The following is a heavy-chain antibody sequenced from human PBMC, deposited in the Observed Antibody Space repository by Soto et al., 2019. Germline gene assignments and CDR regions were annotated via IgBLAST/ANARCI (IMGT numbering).Heavy chain of an antibody. J-gene: IGHJ4*02. V-gene: IGHV5-51*01. Sequence: GESLKISCDGSGYSFTNYCVGWVLRMPGKGLDWMWTIYPGDSETTYSPSFQGQVTISADKSIRTAHLQWTSLKASDTAMYYCARLDSSGYHLVDYWGQGTLVTVSS. D-gene: IGHD3-22*01. CDR2: IYPGDSET. CDR1: GYSFTNYC. CDR3: ARLDSSGYHLVDY.